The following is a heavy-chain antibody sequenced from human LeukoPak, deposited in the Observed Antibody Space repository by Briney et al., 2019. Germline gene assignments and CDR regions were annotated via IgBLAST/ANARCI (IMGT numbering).Heavy chain of an antibody. V-gene: IGHV1-8*01. J-gene: IGHJ4*02. Sequence: ASVKVSCKASGYTFTSYDINWVRQATGQGLEWMGWMNPNSGNTGYAQKFQGRVTMTRDTSITTAYKELTRLRSEDTGVYYCVRGVGKEDPDYWGQGTLVTVSS. CDR2: MNPNSGNT. CDR1: GYTFTSYD. D-gene: IGHD7-27*01. CDR3: VRGVGKEDPDY.